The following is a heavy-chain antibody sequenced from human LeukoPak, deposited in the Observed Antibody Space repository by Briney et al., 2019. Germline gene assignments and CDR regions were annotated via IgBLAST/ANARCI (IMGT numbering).Heavy chain of an antibody. V-gene: IGHV3-23*01. Sequence: GGSLRLSCAASGFTFSRDAMNWVRQAPGKGLEWVSIISGNGGTTYYADAVKGRFTISRDNSKNTLYLQINSLRVEDTAFYYCARAAYCSGGSCYEDYWGQGTLSPSPQ. J-gene: IGHJ4*02. CDR3: ARAAYCSGGSCYEDY. D-gene: IGHD2-15*01. CDR1: GFTFSRDA. CDR2: ISGNGGTT.